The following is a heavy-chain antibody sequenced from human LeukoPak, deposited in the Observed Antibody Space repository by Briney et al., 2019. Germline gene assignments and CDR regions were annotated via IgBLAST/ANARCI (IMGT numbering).Heavy chain of an antibody. J-gene: IGHJ6*02. Sequence: SQTLSLTCAVSGGSISSGGYSWSWIRQPPGKGLEWIGYIYHSGSTYYNPSLKSRVTISVDRSKNQFSLKLSSVTAADTAVYYCASFNYYYYYGMDVWGQGTTVTVSS. CDR2: IYHSGST. V-gene: IGHV4-30-2*01. CDR3: ASFNYYYYYGMDV. CDR1: GGSISSGGYS.